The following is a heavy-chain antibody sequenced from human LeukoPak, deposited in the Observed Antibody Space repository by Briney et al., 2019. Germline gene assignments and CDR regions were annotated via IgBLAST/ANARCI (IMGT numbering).Heavy chain of an antibody. Sequence: PGRSLRLSCAASGFTFSNYGMHWVHQAPGKGLEWVTVISYDGSNQYYAESVKGRFTISRDNSKNTLYLEMNSLRGEDTAVYYCATMYYSSTWFDYWGQGTLVTVSS. CDR2: ISYDGSNQ. D-gene: IGHD6-6*01. CDR1: GFTFSNYG. CDR3: ATMYYSSTWFDY. J-gene: IGHJ4*02. V-gene: IGHV3-30*03.